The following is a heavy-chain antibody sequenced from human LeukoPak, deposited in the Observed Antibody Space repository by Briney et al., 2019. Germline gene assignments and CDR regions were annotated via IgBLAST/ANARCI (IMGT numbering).Heavy chain of an antibody. V-gene: IGHV3-23*01. CDR3: ARGGHVRVYDNSAYYGHE. CDR2: ITRSGDSA. CDR1: GFTFSSYA. D-gene: IGHD3-22*01. J-gene: IGHJ4*02. Sequence: GGSLRLSCAASGFTFSSYAMSWVRQAPGKGLEWVSAITRSGDSAYYVDSVKGRFTISRDNSKNTLYLQMNSLRAEDTAVYYCARGGHVRVYDNSAYYGHEWGQGTLVTVSS.